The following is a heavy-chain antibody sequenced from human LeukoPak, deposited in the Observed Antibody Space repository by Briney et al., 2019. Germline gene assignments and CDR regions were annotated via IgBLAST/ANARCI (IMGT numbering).Heavy chain of an antibody. J-gene: IGHJ4*02. V-gene: IGHV4-59*01. CDR1: SGSISTYY. CDR2: IHYTGSA. CDR3: ARSSGSRYYIDY. D-gene: IGHD1-26*01. Sequence: PSETLSLTCTVSSGSISTYYWSWIRQPPGKRLEWIGFIHYTGSANYNPSLKSRVTISVDTSKNQFSLKLNSVTAADTAVYYCARSSGSRYYIDYWGQGTLVTVSS.